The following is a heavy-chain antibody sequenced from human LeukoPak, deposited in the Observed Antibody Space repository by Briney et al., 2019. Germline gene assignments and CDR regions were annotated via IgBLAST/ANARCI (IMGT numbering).Heavy chain of an antibody. CDR1: GYSFTTCR. V-gene: IGHV5-51*01. CDR3: ARRMYYCGGDCNYFDY. Sequence: GSSLKISSKASGYSFTTCRIGWVRQLPGKGLEWMGIIHPGDSDTRYNPSFQGRVTISADKSITTAYLQWSSLKASDTAMYYCARRMYYCGGDCNYFDYWGQGTLVTVSS. J-gene: IGHJ4*02. D-gene: IGHD2-21*02. CDR2: IHPGDSDT.